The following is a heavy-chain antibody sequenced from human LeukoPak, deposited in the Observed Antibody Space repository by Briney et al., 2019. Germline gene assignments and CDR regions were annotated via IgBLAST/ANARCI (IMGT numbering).Heavy chain of an antibody. CDR2: IYSGGST. J-gene: IGHJ4*02. V-gene: IGHV3-53*01. Sequence: GGSLRLSCAASGFTVRGNYMTWVRQAPGKGLEWVSLIYSGGSTFYADSVKGRFTISRDNSKNTLYLQMNSLKAEDTAVYYCGSGEWPHNYWGRGTLVTVSS. CDR3: GSGEWPHNY. D-gene: IGHD3-10*01. CDR1: GFTVRGNY.